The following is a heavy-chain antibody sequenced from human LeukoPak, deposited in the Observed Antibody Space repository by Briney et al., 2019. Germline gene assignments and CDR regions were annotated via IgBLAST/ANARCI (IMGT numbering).Heavy chain of an antibody. V-gene: IGHV4-34*01. J-gene: IGHJ5*02. D-gene: IGHD3-3*01. CDR2: INHSGST. CDR1: GGSFSGYY. Sequence: SETLSLTCAVYGGSFSGYYWSWIRQPPGKGLEWIGEINHSGSTNYNPSLKSRVTISVDTPKNQFSLKLSSVTAADTAVYYCARSITIFGVVRRTNWFDPWGQGTLVTVSS. CDR3: ARSITIFGVVRRTNWFDP.